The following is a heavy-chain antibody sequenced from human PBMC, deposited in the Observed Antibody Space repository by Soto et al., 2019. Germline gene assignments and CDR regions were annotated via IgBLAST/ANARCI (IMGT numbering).Heavy chain of an antibody. J-gene: IGHJ6*02. CDR3: ARYSNNWFQTEGMDV. V-gene: IGHV4-4*07. CDR2: IDASGNT. CDR1: VDSITTYY. Sequence: XATLSLTFTVSVDSITTYYWSWIRQPAGKGLEWIGRIDASGNTNYNPSLNSRVTMSIDTSKKQFSLKLTSVTAADTAIYYCARYSNNWFQTEGMDVWGQGTMVTVSS. D-gene: IGHD6-13*01.